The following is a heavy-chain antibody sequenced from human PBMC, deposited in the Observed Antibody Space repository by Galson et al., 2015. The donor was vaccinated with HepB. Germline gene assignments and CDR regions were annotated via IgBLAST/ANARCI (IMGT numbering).Heavy chain of an antibody. D-gene: IGHD2-2*01. V-gene: IGHV3-7*03. J-gene: IGHJ5*02. CDR3: ARYSNTFGWLDP. CDR2: IRQDGSEK. CDR1: GFTFSFYW. Sequence: SLRLSCAASGFTFSFYWMTWVRQAPGKGLEWVANIRQDGSEKYYVDSVKGRFTISRDNAKNSLYLQMNSLRAEDTAVYYCARYSNTFGWLDPWGQGTLATVSS.